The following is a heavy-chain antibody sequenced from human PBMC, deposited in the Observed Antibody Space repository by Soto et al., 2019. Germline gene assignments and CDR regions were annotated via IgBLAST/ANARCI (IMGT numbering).Heavy chain of an antibody. V-gene: IGHV3-7*01. CDR3: ARLDYYYGMDV. J-gene: IGHJ6*02. CDR2: IKQDGSEK. Sequence: GGSLRLSCAAPGFTFSSYWMSWVRQAPGKGLEWVANIKQDGSEKYYVDSVKGRFTISRDNAKNSLYLQMNSLRAEDTAVYYCARLDYYYGMDVWGQGTTVTVSS. CDR1: GFTFSSYW.